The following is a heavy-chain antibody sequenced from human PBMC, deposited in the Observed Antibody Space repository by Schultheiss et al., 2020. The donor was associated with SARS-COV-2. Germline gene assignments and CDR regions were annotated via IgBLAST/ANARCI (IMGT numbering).Heavy chain of an antibody. Sequence: GGSLRLSCAASGFTVSSNYMSWVRQAPGKGLEWVSVIYSGGSTYYADSVKGRFTISRDNSKNTVYLQMSSLRAEDTAVYYCARGGGGYSYALDYWGQGALVTVSS. J-gene: IGHJ4*02. D-gene: IGHD5-18*01. CDR2: IYSGGST. V-gene: IGHV3-53*05. CDR3: ARGGGGYSYALDY. CDR1: GFTVSSNY.